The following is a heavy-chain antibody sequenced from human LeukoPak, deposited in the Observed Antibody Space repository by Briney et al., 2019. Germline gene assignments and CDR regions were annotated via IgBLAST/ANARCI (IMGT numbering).Heavy chain of an antibody. J-gene: IGHJ6*03. CDR2: IYYSGST. V-gene: IGHV4-59*01. CDR3: AREAIVVVPAAILEGAYYYYYYMDV. Sequence: SETLSLTCTVSGGSISSYYWSWIRQPPGKGLEWIGYIYYSGSTNYNPSLKSRVTISVDTSKNQFSLKLSSVTAADTAVYYCAREAIVVVPAAILEGAYYYYYYMDVWGKGTTVTISS. CDR1: GGSISSYY. D-gene: IGHD2-2*01.